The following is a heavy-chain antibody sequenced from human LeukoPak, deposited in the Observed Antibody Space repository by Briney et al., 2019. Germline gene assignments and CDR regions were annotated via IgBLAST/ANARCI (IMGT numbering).Heavy chain of an antibody. CDR2: INPNTGAT. CDR3: ARDRVGSGWPRPYYFEV. J-gene: IGHJ4*02. V-gene: IGHV1-2*02. D-gene: IGHD6-19*01. Sequence: ASLKVSSKAPVYTLTAYYLYTVRHAPGQRREWMGWINPNTGATPSTQKCKGRITMTRDSSTSTAYMNLSRLRSDDTAVYYCARDRVGSGWPRPYYFEVWGQGTLVTVSS. CDR1: VYTLTAYY.